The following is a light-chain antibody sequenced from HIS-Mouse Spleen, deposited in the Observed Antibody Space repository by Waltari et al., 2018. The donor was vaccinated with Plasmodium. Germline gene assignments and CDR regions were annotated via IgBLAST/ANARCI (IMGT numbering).Light chain of an antibody. CDR1: KLGAKY. CDR3: QAWDSSTVV. J-gene: IGLJ2*01. Sequence: SYELTQPPSVSVSPGQTASIPCPGDKLGAKYACRYQQKPGQSPLLVIYQDSKRPSGIPERFSGSNSGNTATLTISGTQAMDEADYYCQAWDSSTVVFGGGTKLTVL. V-gene: IGLV3-1*01. CDR2: QDS.